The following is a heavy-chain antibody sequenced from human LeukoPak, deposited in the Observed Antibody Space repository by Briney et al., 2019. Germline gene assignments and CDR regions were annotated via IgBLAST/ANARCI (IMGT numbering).Heavy chain of an antibody. Sequence: ASVKVSCKASGYTFTSYDINWVRQATGQGLEWMGWMNPNSGNTGYAQKFQGRVTITRNTSISTAYMELNSLRSEDTAVYYCARGARAPRAAAGRPCWFDPWGQGTLVTVSS. V-gene: IGHV1-8*03. CDR2: MNPNSGNT. J-gene: IGHJ5*02. CDR3: ARGARAPRAAAGRPCWFDP. CDR1: GYTFTSYD. D-gene: IGHD6-13*01.